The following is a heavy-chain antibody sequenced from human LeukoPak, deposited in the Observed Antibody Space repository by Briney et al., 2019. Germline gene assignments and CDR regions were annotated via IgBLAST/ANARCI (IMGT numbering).Heavy chain of an antibody. CDR3: TRGGLEYYDSMNYYYYMDV. CDR2: MNPNSGNT. J-gene: IGHJ6*03. D-gene: IGHD3-22*01. Sequence: ASVKVSFKASGYTFTSYDINWVRQATGQGREWMGWMNPNSGNTGYARKLQGRVTMTRNTSISTAYMELSSLRSEDTAVYYCTRGGLEYYDSMNYYYYMDVWGKGTTVTVSS. CDR1: GYTFTSYD. V-gene: IGHV1-8*01.